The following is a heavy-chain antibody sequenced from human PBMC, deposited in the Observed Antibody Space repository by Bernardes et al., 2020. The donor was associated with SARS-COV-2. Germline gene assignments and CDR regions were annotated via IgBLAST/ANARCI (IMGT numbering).Heavy chain of an antibody. Sequence: GESLKISCKGSGYSFNTYWIAWVRQMPGTGLEWMGIIYPDDSDARYSPSFQGQVTISADKSINTAYLHWSNLGASDTAVYYCARTLSIAGATPFDHWGQGTLVTVSS. CDR1: GYSFNTYW. J-gene: IGHJ4*02. CDR3: ARTLSIAGATPFDH. V-gene: IGHV5-51*01. CDR2: IYPDDSDA. D-gene: IGHD1-26*01.